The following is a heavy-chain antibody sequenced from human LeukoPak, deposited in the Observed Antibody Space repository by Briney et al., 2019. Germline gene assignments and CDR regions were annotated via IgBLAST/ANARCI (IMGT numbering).Heavy chain of an antibody. D-gene: IGHD6-19*01. Sequence: SETLSLTCAVYGGYFSGYYWGWIRQPPGKGLEWIESIYYSGSTYYNPSLKSRVTIFVDTSKNQFFLKLSSVTAADTAVYYCARHKYSSGWPPEGAFDIWGQGTMVTVSS. CDR1: GGYFSGYY. CDR3: ARHKYSSGWPPEGAFDI. J-gene: IGHJ3*02. CDR2: IYYSGST. V-gene: IGHV4-39*01.